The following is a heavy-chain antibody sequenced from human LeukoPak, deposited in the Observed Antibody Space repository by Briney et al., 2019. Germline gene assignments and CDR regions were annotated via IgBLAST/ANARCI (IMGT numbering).Heavy chain of an antibody. V-gene: IGHV1-2*02. D-gene: IGHD6-13*01. J-gene: IGHJ4*02. Sequence: RASVKVSCKASGYTFTGYYIHWVRQVPGQGFEWMGWINPNSGGTNYAQKFQGRVTMTRDTSISTAYMELSRLRSDDTAVYYCATLAAAAKGPFDYWGQGTLVTVSS. CDR1: GYTFTGYY. CDR3: ATLAAAAKGPFDY. CDR2: INPNSGGT.